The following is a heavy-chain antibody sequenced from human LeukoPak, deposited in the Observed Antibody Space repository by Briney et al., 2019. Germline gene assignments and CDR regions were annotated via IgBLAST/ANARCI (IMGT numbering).Heavy chain of an antibody. CDR2: IKQDGSEK. V-gene: IGHV3-7*03. Sequence: GGSLRLSCAASGFTFSSYWMSWVRQAPGKGLEWVANIKQDGSEKYYVDSVKGRFTISRDNAKNSLYLQMNSLRAEDTAVYYCARVPIVVVPAASTYYYMDVWGKGTTVTVSS. CDR1: GFTFSSYW. D-gene: IGHD2-2*01. J-gene: IGHJ6*03. CDR3: ARVPIVVVPAASTYYYMDV.